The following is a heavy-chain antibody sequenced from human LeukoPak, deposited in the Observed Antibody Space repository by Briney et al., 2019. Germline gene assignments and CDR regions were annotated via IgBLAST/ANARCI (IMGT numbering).Heavy chain of an antibody. D-gene: IGHD3-22*01. CDR1: GGSISSGDYY. CDR3: ASSYDSSPSFDY. CDR2: IYYSEST. V-gene: IGHV4-30-4*01. J-gene: IGHJ4*02. Sequence: SETLSLTCTVSGGSISSGDYYWTWIRQPPGEGLEWIGYIYYSESTHYNPSLKSRLTISVDTSKNQFSLKLSSVTAADTAVYYCASSYDSSPSFDYWGQGTLVTVSS.